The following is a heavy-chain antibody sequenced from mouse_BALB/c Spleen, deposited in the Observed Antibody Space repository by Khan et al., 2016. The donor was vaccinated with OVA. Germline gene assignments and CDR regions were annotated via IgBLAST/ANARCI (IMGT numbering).Heavy chain of an antibody. V-gene: IGHV9-2-1*01. CDR2: INTETGEP. D-gene: IGHD2-14*01. CDR3: ARDRYDYFDN. J-gene: IGHJ2*01. CDR1: GYTFTDYS. Sequence: QIQLVQSGPELKKPGETVKISCKASGYTFTDYSMHWVKQAPGKGLKWMGWINTETGEPTYADDFKGRFAFSLETSARTAYLQINNLKNEDTATYYCARDRYDYFDNWGQGTTLTVSS.